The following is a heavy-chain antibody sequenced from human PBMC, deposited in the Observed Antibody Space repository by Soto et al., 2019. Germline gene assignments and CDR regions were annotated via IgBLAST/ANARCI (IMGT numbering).Heavy chain of an antibody. J-gene: IGHJ6*02. Sequence: QVQLVESGGGVVQPGRSLRLSCAASGFTFSSYGMHWVRQAPGKGLEWVAVISYDGSNKYYADSVKGRFTISRDNSKNTLYLQMNSLRAEDTAVYYCAKKYYDSSGPHLWDYYYGMDVWGQGTTVTVSS. CDR2: ISYDGSNK. CDR3: AKKYYDSSGPHLWDYYYGMDV. CDR1: GFTFSSYG. V-gene: IGHV3-30*18. D-gene: IGHD3-22*01.